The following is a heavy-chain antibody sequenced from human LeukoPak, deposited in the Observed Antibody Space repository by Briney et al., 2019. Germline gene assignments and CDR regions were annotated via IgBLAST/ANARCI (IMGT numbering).Heavy chain of an antibody. V-gene: IGHV3-30*04. Sequence: GGSLRLSCAASGFTFSSYAMHWVRQAPGKGLEWVAVISYDGSNKYYADSVKGRFTISRDNSKNTLYLQMNSLKTEDTAVYYCTTDLYSSSWYEIYMDVWGKGTTVTISS. J-gene: IGHJ6*03. CDR1: GFTFSSYA. CDR3: TTDLYSSSWYEIYMDV. D-gene: IGHD6-13*01. CDR2: ISYDGSNK.